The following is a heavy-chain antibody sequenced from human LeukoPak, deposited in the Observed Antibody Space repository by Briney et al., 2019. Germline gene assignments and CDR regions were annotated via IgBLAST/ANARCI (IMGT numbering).Heavy chain of an antibody. D-gene: IGHD6-6*01. CDR3: ARDARIAARTTPNWFDP. J-gene: IGHJ5*02. Sequence: GGSLGLSCAAYGLTFRSYSMNWVRQASGKGLQWVSSTRSSSSYIYYPDSVKGRFTISRDNAKNSLYLQMNSLSAEDTAVYYCARDARIAARTTPNWFDPWGQGTLVTVSS. CDR1: GLTFRSYS. CDR2: TRSSSSYI. V-gene: IGHV3-21*01.